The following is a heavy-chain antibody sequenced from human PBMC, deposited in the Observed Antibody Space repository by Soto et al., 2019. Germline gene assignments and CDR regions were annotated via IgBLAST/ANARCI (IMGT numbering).Heavy chain of an antibody. CDR3: ASAGYSSSWYLY. CDR2: IYHSGST. Sequence: SETLSLTCAVSGGSISSSNWWSWVRQPPGKGLEWIGEIYHSGSTNYNPSLKRRVTISVDKSKNKFSLKLSSVTAADTAVYYCASAGYSSSWYLYWGQGYLVTVSS. CDR1: GGSISSSNW. D-gene: IGHD6-13*01. J-gene: IGHJ1*01. V-gene: IGHV4-4*02.